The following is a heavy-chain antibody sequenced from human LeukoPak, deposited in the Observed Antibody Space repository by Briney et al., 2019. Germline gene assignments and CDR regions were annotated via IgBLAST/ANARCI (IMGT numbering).Heavy chain of an antibody. J-gene: IGHJ4*02. V-gene: IGHV4-34*01. D-gene: IGHD3-22*01. CDR3: ARAPHFFDTSGSRYYFDY. CDR1: GGSFSGYY. CDR2: INHSGST. Sequence: SETLSLTCAVYGGSFSGYYWSWIRQPPGKGLEWIGEINHSGSTNYNPSLKSRVTILVDTSKNQFSLKLSSVTAADTAVYYCARAPHFFDTSGSRYYFDYWGQGALVTVSS.